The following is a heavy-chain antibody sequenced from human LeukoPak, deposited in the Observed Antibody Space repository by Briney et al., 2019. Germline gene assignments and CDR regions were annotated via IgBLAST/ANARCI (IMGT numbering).Heavy chain of an antibody. J-gene: IGHJ3*02. D-gene: IGHD2-2*01. V-gene: IGHV3-21*01. Sequence: PGGSLRLSCAASGFTFSSYSMNWVRQAPGKGLEWVSSISSSSSYIYYADSVKGRFTISRDNAKNSLYLQMNSLRAEDTAVYYCAREGCSSTSCFVMDIKDAFDIWGQGTMVTVSS. CDR3: AREGCSSTSCFVMDIKDAFDI. CDR1: GFTFSSYS. CDR2: ISSSSSYI.